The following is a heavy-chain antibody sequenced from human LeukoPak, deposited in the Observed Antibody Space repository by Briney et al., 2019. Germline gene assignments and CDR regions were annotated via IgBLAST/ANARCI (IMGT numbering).Heavy chain of an antibody. CDR2: INHSGST. V-gene: IGHV4-34*01. CDR3: ARQGPYYYGSGSANYYYYYYMDV. D-gene: IGHD3-10*01. J-gene: IGHJ6*03. Sequence: PSETLSLTCAVYGGSFSGYYWSWIRQPPGKGLEWIGEINHSGSTNYNPSLKSRVTISVDTSKNQFSLKLSSVTAADTAVYYCARQGPYYYGSGSANYYYYYYMDVWGKGTMVTISS. CDR1: GGSFSGYY.